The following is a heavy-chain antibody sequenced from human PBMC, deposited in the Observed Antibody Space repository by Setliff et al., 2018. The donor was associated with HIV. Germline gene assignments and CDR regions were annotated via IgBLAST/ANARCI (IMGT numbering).Heavy chain of an antibody. CDR2: VIPIFGTP. V-gene: IGHV1-69*13. CDR1: GGTVNSQS. CDR3: AVSGMTIFGVTDKKWFDP. J-gene: IGHJ5*02. Sequence: SVKVSCKASGGTVNSQSISWVRQAPGQGLEWMGGVIPIFGTPKYPQKFQGRVTITADDSTTTAYMELTSLRSDDTAVYYCAVSGMTIFGVTDKKWFDPWGQGTLVTVSS. D-gene: IGHD3-3*01.